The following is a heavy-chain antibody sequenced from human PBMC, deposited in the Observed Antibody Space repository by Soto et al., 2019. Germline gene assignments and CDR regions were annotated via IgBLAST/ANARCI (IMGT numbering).Heavy chain of an antibody. CDR1: GGSISRSGYY. Sequence: PSETLSLTCTVSGGSISRSGYYWSWIRQHPGKGLDWIGYIDYSGSTNYNPSLKSRITISVGTSKNQFSLKLNSLTAADTAVYYCARADLTVTSYYFDSWGQGTLVTV. V-gene: IGHV4-31*03. CDR2: IDYSGST. J-gene: IGHJ4*02. CDR3: ARADLTVTSYYFDS. D-gene: IGHD4-17*01.